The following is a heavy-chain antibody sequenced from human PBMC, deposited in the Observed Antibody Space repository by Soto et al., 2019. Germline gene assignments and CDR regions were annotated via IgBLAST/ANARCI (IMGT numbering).Heavy chain of an antibody. Sequence: ASVNVSCKASGYTFTGYYMHWVRQAPGQGLEWMGWINPNSGGTNYAQKFQGWVTMTRDTSISTAYMELSRLRSDDTAVYYCARDGGYCSGGSCFFYYGMDVWGQGTTVT. J-gene: IGHJ6*02. CDR2: INPNSGGT. V-gene: IGHV1-2*04. CDR3: ARDGGYCSGGSCFFYYGMDV. CDR1: GYTFTGYY. D-gene: IGHD2-15*01.